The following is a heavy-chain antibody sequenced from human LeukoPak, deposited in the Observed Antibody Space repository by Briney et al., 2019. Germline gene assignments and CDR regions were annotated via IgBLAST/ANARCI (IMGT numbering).Heavy chain of an antibody. J-gene: IGHJ4*02. CDR2: IYYSGST. CDR1: GGSVSRYY. V-gene: IGHV4-59*02. CDR3: ARGVIWSGYSCYFDY. D-gene: IGHD3-3*01. Sequence: SETLSLTCTVSGGSVSRYYWSWIRQPPGKGLEWIGYIYYSGSTNYNPSLKSRVTISVDTSKNQFSLKLSSVTAADTAVYYCARGVIWSGYSCYFDYWGQGTLVTVSS.